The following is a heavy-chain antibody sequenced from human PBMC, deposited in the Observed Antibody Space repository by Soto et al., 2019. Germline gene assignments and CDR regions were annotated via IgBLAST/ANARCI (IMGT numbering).Heavy chain of an antibody. J-gene: IGHJ4*02. CDR1: GGSISSGGYS. Sequence: SETLSLTCAVSGGSISSGGYSWSWIRQPPGKGLEWIGYIYHSGSTYYNPSLKSRVTISVDRSKNQFSLKLSSVTAADTAVYYCARAVGNYDSSGYYWASRFFDYWGQGTLVTVSS. CDR3: ARAVGNYDSSGYYWASRFFDY. CDR2: IYHSGST. V-gene: IGHV4-30-2*01. D-gene: IGHD3-22*01.